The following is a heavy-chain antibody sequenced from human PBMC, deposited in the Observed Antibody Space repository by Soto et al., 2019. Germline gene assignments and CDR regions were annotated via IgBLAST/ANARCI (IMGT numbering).Heavy chain of an antibody. J-gene: IGHJ6*03. V-gene: IGHV4-59*08. CDR3: ARRNLGIAAAALYCYCKDV. Sequence: QVQLQESGPGLVKPSETLSLTCTVSGGSISSYNWSWIRQPPGKGLEWIGYVYYSGSTTYNTTPKRRVTISVDTSKNQFSLKLRSVTAADTAVYYSARRNLGIAAAALYCYCKDVWGKGTTVTVSS. CDR1: GGSISSYN. CDR2: VYYSGST. D-gene: IGHD6-13*01.